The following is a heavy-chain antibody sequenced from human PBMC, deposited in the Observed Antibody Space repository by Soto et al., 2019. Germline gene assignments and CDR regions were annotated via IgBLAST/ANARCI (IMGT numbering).Heavy chain of an antibody. Sequence: QVQLVQSGAEVKKPGASVKVSCKASGYTFTSYGISWVRQAPGQGLEWMGWISAYNGNTNYAQKLQGRVTMTTDTSTSTAYMELRSLRSDDTAMYYCARDLALFIAAAGPQGDYWGQGTLVTVSS. CDR2: ISAYNGNT. J-gene: IGHJ4*02. CDR1: GYTFTSYG. D-gene: IGHD6-13*01. CDR3: ARDLALFIAAAGPQGDY. V-gene: IGHV1-18*01.